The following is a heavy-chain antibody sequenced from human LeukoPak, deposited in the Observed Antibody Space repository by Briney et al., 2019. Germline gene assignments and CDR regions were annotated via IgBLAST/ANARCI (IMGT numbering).Heavy chain of an antibody. Sequence: PGRSLRLSCAASGFTFDDYAMHWVRHAPGKGLEWVSGISWNSGSIGYADSVKGRFTISRDNAKNSLYLQMNSLRAEDTAVYYCARVVSGLWPLYYYYGMDVWGQGTTVTVSS. J-gene: IGHJ6*02. V-gene: IGHV3-9*01. CDR1: GFTFDDYA. D-gene: IGHD3-16*01. CDR2: ISWNSGSI. CDR3: ARVVSGLWPLYYYYGMDV.